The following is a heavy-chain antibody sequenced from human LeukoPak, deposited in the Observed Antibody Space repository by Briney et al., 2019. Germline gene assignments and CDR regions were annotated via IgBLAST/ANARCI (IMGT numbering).Heavy chain of an antibody. CDR3: AKDYGDFHFDY. J-gene: IGHJ4*02. CDR1: GFTFSDYY. Sequence: TGGSLRLSCAASGFTFSDYYMSWIRQAPGKGLEWVSYISNSGSTRYYADSVKGRFTISRDNAKNSVYLQMNSLRGEDTAVYFCAKDYGDFHFDYWGQGTPVPVSS. D-gene: IGHD4-17*01. CDR2: ISNSGSTR. V-gene: IGHV3-11*04.